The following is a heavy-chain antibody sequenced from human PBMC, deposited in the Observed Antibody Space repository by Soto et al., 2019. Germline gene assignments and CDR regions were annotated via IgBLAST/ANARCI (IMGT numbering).Heavy chain of an antibody. Sequence: EVQLLESGGGLVQPGGSLRLSCAASGFTFSSYAMSWVRQAPGKGLEWVSAISGSGGSTYYADSVKGRFTISRDNDKNTLYLKLNSLRAEDTAVYYCSKEDTAMEGYFDYLGQGTLVTVSS. CDR3: SKEDTAMEGYFDY. CDR1: GFTFSSYA. CDR2: ISGSGGST. D-gene: IGHD5-18*01. V-gene: IGHV3-23*01. J-gene: IGHJ4*02.